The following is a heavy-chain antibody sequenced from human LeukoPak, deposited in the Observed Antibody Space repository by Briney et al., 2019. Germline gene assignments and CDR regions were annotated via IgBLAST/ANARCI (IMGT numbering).Heavy chain of an antibody. D-gene: IGHD3-22*01. CDR2: TYYRSKWYN. CDR3: ARAPRGYYYDSSGYYYFDY. Sequence: SQTLSLTCAISGDSVSSNSAAWNWIRQSPSRGLEWLGRTYYRSKWYNDYAVSVKSRITINPDTSKSQFSLQLNSVTPEDTAVYYCARAPRGYYYDSSGYYYFDYWGQGTLVTVSS. J-gene: IGHJ4*02. V-gene: IGHV6-1*01. CDR1: GDSVSSNSAA.